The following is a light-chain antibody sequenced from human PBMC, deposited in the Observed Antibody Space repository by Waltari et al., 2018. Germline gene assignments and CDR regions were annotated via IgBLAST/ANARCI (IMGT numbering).Light chain of an antibody. V-gene: IGLV1-44*01. J-gene: IGLJ3*02. CDR1: RSNIGSET. CDR3: AAWDDSLHAWV. Sequence: QSVLTQPPSGSGTPGQRVTISCSGGRSNIGSETVNWYQQLPGTAPKVLISNDNQRPSGVPDRFSGSKSGTSASLAISGLQSEDEADYYCAAWDDSLHAWVFGGGTKLTVL. CDR2: NDN.